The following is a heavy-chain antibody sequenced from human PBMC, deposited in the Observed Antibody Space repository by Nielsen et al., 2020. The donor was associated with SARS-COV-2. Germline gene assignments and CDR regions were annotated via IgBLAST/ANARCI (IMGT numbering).Heavy chain of an antibody. D-gene: IGHD2-15*01. Sequence: SMKVSCKASGGTFITYAITWVRQAPGQGLEWMGGIIPIFGTTNYAQKFQGRVSITADESTSTAYMELSSLRSEDTAVYYCARVDGHCSGGSCYSGVYWGQGTLVTVSS. CDR2: IIPIFGTT. J-gene: IGHJ4*02. V-gene: IGHV1-69*13. CDR3: ARVDGHCSGGSCYSGVY. CDR1: GGTFITYA.